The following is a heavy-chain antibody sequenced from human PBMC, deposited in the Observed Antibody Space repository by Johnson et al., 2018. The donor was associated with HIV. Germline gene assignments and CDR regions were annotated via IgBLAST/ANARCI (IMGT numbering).Heavy chain of an antibody. CDR2: ISFDGNLK. CDR1: GLSFSNFG. Sequence: QVQLVESGGGVVQPGKSLTLSCVASGLSFSNFGIHWVRQAPGKGPEWVAVISFDGNLKKYADSVKGRFTISRDNSKNTLYLQMSSLRAEDTAVYYCARDFGGYYDSSGYYYEWCDACDIWGQGTMVTVSS. J-gene: IGHJ3*02. V-gene: IGHV3-33*08. CDR3: ARDFGGYYDSSGYYYEWCDACDI. D-gene: IGHD3-22*01.